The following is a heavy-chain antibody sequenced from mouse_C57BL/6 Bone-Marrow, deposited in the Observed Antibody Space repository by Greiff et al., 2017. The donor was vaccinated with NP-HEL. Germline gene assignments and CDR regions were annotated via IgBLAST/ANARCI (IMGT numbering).Heavy chain of an antibody. CDR1: GYTFTSYW. J-gene: IGHJ1*03. CDR2: IHPNSGST. V-gene: IGHV1-64*01. Sequence: VQLKESGAELVNPGASVKLSCKASGYTFTSYWMHWVKQRPGQGLEWIGMIHPNSGSTNYNEKFKSKATLTVDKSSSTAYMQLSSLTSEDSAVYYCARSGYFDVWGTGTTVTVSS. CDR3: ARSGYFDV.